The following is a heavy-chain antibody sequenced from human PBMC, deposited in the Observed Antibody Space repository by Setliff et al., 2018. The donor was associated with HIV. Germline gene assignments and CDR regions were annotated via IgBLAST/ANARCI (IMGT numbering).Heavy chain of an antibody. J-gene: IGHJ5*02. CDR3: ARHSRDGFLEWLSSRLDP. CDR2: TYYGGST. D-gene: IGHD3-3*01. CDR1: GVSIRTYY. Sequence: PSETLSLTCTVSGVSIRTYYWSWVRQVPGKGPEWIGHTYYGGSTDYNIYNPSLRSRVTISVDIYRKQLSLNLKSVTTADTAVYYCARHSRDGFLEWLSSRLDPWGQGTLVTVSS. V-gene: IGHV4-59*01.